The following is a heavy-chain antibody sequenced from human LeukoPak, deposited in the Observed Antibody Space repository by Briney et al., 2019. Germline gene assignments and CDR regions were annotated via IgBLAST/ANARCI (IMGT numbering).Heavy chain of an antibody. Sequence: PGGSLRLSCAASGFTFSGSAMHWVRQASGKGLEWVGRIRSKANSYATAYAASVKGRFTISRDDSKNTAYLQMNSLKTEDTAVYYCTRLEEIVVVTAAFDYWGQGTLVTVSS. D-gene: IGHD2-21*02. J-gene: IGHJ4*02. CDR3: TRLEEIVVVTAAFDY. CDR1: GFTFSGSA. CDR2: IRSKANSYAT. V-gene: IGHV3-73*01.